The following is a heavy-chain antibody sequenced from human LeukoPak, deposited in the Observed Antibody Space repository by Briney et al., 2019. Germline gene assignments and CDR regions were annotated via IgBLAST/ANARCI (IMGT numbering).Heavy chain of an antibody. D-gene: IGHD2-2*01. Sequence: GGSLRLSCAVSGFTFSSYWMSWVRQAPGKGLEWVASIKEEGSEKHYVDSVKGRFTISRDNAKNSLYLQMDSLRAEDTAVYYCARGHYQLSWGQGILVTVSS. J-gene: IGHJ5*02. CDR2: IKEEGSEK. V-gene: IGHV3-7*01. CDR3: ARGHYQLS. CDR1: GFTFSSYW.